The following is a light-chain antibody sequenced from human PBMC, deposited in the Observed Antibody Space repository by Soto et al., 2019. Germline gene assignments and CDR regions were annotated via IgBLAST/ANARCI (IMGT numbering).Light chain of an antibody. Sequence: EIVLTQSPATLSLSPGEGATLSCRASQSVSSFLAWYQQKPGQAPRLLIYVASNRATGIPARFSGSGSGTDFTLTISSLEPEDFAVYYCQQRSNWPLTFGGGTKVEIK. J-gene: IGKJ4*01. CDR3: QQRSNWPLT. CDR1: QSVSSF. V-gene: IGKV3-11*01. CDR2: VAS.